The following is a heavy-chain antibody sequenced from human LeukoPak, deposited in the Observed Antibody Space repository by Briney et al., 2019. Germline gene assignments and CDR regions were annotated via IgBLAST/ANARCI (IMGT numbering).Heavy chain of an antibody. CDR2: INHSGST. CDR3: ARGPHSSSWYGTAP. Sequence: PSETLSLTCAVYCGSFSGYYWSWIRQPPGKGLEWIGEINHSGSTNYNPSLKSRVTISVDTSKNQFSLKLSSVTAADTAVYYCARGPHSSSWYGTAPWGQGTLVTVSS. CDR1: CGSFSGYY. D-gene: IGHD6-13*01. J-gene: IGHJ5*02. V-gene: IGHV4-34*01.